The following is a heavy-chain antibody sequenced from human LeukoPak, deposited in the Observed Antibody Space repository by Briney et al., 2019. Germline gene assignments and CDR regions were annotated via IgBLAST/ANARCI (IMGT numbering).Heavy chain of an antibody. CDR2: IKTDGSAK. J-gene: IGHJ4*02. V-gene: IGHV3-7*01. D-gene: IGHD6-13*01. CDR3: AKKSSSSWPFDY. Sequence: GGFLRLSCAASGFRFSDYWMTWVRQAPGKGLECVANIKTDGSAKYYPDSVKGRFTISRDNSKNTLYLQMNSLRAEDTAVYYCAKKSSSSWPFDYWGQGTLVTVSS. CDR1: GFRFSDYW.